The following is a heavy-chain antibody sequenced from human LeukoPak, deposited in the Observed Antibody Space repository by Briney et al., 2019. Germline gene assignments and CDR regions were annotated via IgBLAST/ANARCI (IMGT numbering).Heavy chain of an antibody. Sequence: ASVKVSRKASGYTFTSYGISWVRQAPGQGLEWMGWISAYNGNTNYAQKLQGRVTMTTDASTSTAYMELRSLRSDHTAVYYCARDPRLLLWFGELLPPFDYWGQGTLVTVSS. CDR3: ARDPRLLLWFGELLPPFDY. D-gene: IGHD3-10*01. V-gene: IGHV1-18*01. CDR1: GYTFTSYG. J-gene: IGHJ4*02. CDR2: ISAYNGNT.